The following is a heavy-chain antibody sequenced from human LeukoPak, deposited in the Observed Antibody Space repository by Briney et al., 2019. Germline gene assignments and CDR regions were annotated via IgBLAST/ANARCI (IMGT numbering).Heavy chain of an antibody. D-gene: IGHD6-19*01. Sequence: SETLSLTCTVSGGSISSSSYYWGWIRQPPGKGLEWIGSIYYSGSTYYNPSLKSRVIISVDTSKNQFSLKLSSVTAADTAVYYCARHPYSSGWYPYWGQGTLVTVSS. V-gene: IGHV4-39*01. CDR1: GGSISSSSYY. J-gene: IGHJ4*02. CDR2: IYYSGST. CDR3: ARHPYSSGWYPY.